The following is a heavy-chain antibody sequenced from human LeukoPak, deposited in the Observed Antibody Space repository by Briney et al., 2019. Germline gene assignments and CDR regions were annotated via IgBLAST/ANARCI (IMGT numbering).Heavy chain of an antibody. CDR2: ISSSSSYI. J-gene: IGHJ4*02. V-gene: IGHV3-21*01. CDR1: VFTFSSYS. CDR3: ERTIRGLAARGFDY. D-gene: IGHD6-6*01. Sequence: PGGSLRLSCAACVFTFSSYSMNWVRQAPGKGLEWVSSISSSSSYIYYADSVKGRFTISRDNAKNSLYLQMNSLRAEDTAVYYRERTIRGLAARGFDYWGQGTLVTVSS.